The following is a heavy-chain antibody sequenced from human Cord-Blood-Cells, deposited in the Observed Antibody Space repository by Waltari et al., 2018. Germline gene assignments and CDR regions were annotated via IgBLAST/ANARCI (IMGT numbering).Heavy chain of an antibody. J-gene: IGHJ4*02. D-gene: IGHD2-2*01. CDR2: INHRGST. CDR1: GGSFSGYY. CDR3: ARGGCSSTSCYYFDY. Sequence: QVQLQQWGAGLLKPSGTLSLTCAVYGGSFSGYYWSWIPQPPGRGLEWIGEINHRGSTNYNPSLKSRVTISVDTSKNQFSLKLSSVTAADTAVYYCARGGCSSTSCYYFDYWGQGTLVTVSS. V-gene: IGHV4-34*01.